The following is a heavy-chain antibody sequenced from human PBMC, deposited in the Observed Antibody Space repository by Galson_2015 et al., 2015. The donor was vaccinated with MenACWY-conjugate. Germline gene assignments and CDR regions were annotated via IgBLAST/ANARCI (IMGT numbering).Heavy chain of an antibody. J-gene: IGHJ3*02. Sequence: SLRLSCAASGFTVTSDYMTWVRQAPGKGLECVSNIYSGGTTYYADSVKGRLTISRDIPKNTLFLQMNSLRAEDTAVYYCARYVDRTFGVVGADDAFDIWGQGTMVTVSA. V-gene: IGHV3-53*01. CDR3: ARYVDRTFGVVGADDAFDI. D-gene: IGHD3-3*01. CDR1: GFTVTSDY. CDR2: IYSGGTT.